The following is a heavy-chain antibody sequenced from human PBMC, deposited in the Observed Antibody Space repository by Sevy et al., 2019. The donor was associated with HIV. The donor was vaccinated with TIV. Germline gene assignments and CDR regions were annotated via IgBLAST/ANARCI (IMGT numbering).Heavy chain of an antibody. J-gene: IGHJ4*02. CDR2: INPNSGGT. Sequence: ASVKVSCKASGYTFTGYYMHWVRQAPGQGLEWMGWINPNSGGTNYTQKFQGRVTMTRDTSISTAYMELSRLRSDDTAVYYCARDLSYYDFWSGYPLPYYYFDYWGQGTLVTVSS. D-gene: IGHD3-3*01. V-gene: IGHV1-2*02. CDR1: GYTFTGYY. CDR3: ARDLSYYDFWSGYPLPYYYFDY.